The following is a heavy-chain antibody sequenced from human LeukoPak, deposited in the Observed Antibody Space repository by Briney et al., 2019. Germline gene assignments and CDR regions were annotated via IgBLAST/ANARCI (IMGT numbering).Heavy chain of an antibody. V-gene: IGHV4-4*09. J-gene: IGHJ5*02. Sequence: SETLSLTCTVSGGSISSYYWSWIRQPPGKGLEWIGYIYTSGSTNYNPSLKSRVTISVDTSKNQFSLKLSSVTAADTAVYYCARDFRGPRFWFDPWGQGTLVTVSS. CDR2: IYTSGST. CDR1: GGSISSYY. CDR3: ARDFRGPRFWFDP. D-gene: IGHD3-10*01.